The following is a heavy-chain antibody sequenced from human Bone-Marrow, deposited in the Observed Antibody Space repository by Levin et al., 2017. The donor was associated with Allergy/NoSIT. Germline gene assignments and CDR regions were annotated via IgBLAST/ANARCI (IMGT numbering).Heavy chain of an antibody. CDR3: AREMATIFDY. D-gene: IGHD5-24*01. J-gene: IGHJ4*02. CDR1: GFTFSSYA. V-gene: IGHV3-30-3*01. Sequence: GESLKISCAASGFTFSSYAMHWVRQAPGKGLEWVAVISYDGSNKYYADSVKGRFTISRDNSKNTLYLQMNSLRAEDTAVYYCAREMATIFDYWGQGTLVTVSS. CDR2: ISYDGSNK.